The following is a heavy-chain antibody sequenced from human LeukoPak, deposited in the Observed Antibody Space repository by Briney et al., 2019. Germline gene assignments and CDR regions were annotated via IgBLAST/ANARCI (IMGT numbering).Heavy chain of an antibody. J-gene: IGHJ3*01. CDR1: GFTFGVAA. Sequence: QPGGSLRLSCAASGFTFGVAAMTWVRQAPGKGLEWVSLIGASGESTYYADSVKGRFTISRDNSKNTLSLQMNSLRVEDTAMYFCAKDIQLSTWGLGTMVTVSS. V-gene: IGHV3-23*01. CDR2: IGASGEST. CDR3: AKDIQLST. D-gene: IGHD5-24*01.